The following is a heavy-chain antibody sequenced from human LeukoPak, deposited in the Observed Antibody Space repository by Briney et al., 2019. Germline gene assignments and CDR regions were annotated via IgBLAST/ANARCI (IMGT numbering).Heavy chain of an antibody. V-gene: IGHV3-30*18. CDR2: ISYDGGHK. D-gene: IGHD5-12*01. CDR3: AKGQRRHVDIVATTPFDY. J-gene: IGHJ4*02. CDR1: GFTFSNYG. Sequence: GGSLRLSCAASGFTFSNYGMHWVRQAPGKGLEWVAVISYDGGHKYYADSVKGRFTISRDNSKDTLYLQMNSLRAEDTAVYYCAKGQRRHVDIVATTPFDYWGQGTLVTVSS.